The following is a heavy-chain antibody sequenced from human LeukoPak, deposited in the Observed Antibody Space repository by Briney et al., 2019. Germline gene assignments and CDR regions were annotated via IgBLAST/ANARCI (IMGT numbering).Heavy chain of an antibody. CDR2: ISGSGGST. Sequence: PGGSLRLSCAASGFTFSSYTMSWVRQAPGRGLEWVSAISGSGGSTYYADSVKGRFTISRDNFKHTLYLQMNSLRAEDTAVYYCARSKTQDVDAFDIWGQGTMVTVSS. V-gene: IGHV3-23*01. J-gene: IGHJ3*02. CDR1: GFTFSSYT. CDR3: ARSKTQDVDAFDI.